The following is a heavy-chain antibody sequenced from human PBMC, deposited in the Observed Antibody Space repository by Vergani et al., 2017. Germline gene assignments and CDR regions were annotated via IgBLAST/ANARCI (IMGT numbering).Heavy chain of an antibody. CDR2: IYYSGST. V-gene: IGHV4-59*01. CDR1: GGSISSYY. D-gene: IGHD3-9*01. J-gene: IGHJ4*02. CDR3: ARGCPKTNPTKYDILTGFDY. Sequence: QVQLQESGPGLVKPSETLSLTCTVSGGSISSYYWSWIRQPPGKGLEWIGYIYYSGSTNYNPALKSRVTISVDTSKNQSSLKLSSVTAADTAVYYCARGCPKTNPTKYDILTGFDYWGQGTLVTVSA.